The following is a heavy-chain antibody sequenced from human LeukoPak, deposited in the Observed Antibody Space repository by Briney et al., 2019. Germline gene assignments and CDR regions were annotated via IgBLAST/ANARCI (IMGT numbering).Heavy chain of an antibody. CDR1: GFTFSSYA. Sequence: GGSLRLSCAASGFTFSSYAMHWVRQAPGKGLEWVAVISYDGSNKYYADSVKGRFTISRDNSKNTLYLQMNSLRAEDTAEYYCARASKWEPTYWGQGTLVTVSS. CDR2: ISYDGSNK. CDR3: ARASKWEPTY. D-gene: IGHD1-26*01. J-gene: IGHJ4*02. V-gene: IGHV3-30-3*01.